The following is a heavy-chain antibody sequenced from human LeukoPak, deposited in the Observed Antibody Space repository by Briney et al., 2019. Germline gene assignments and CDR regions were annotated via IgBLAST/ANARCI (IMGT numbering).Heavy chain of an antibody. V-gene: IGHV3-11*01. CDR3: ARDGHYGDSRINWFDP. CDR1: GFTFSDYY. CDR2: ISSSGSTI. J-gene: IGHJ5*02. D-gene: IGHD4-17*01. Sequence: GGSLRLSCAASGFTFSDYYMSWIRQAPGKGLEWVSYISSSGSTIYYADSVKGRFTISRDNAKNSLYLQMNSLRAEDTAVYYCARDGHYGDSRINWFDPWGQGTLVTVSS.